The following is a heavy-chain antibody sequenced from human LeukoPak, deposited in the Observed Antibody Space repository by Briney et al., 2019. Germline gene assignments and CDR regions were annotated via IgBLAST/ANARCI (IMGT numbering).Heavy chain of an antibody. CDR1: GFTFSDYY. V-gene: IGHV3-11*04. J-gene: IGHJ5*02. D-gene: IGHD3-3*01. CDR3: ARITAGDFWSGRGWFDP. Sequence: GGSLSLSCAASGFTFSDYYMSWIRQAPGKGLEWVSYISSSGSTIYYADSVRGRFTISRDNAKNSLYLQMNSLRAADTDLYYCARITAGDFWSGRGWFDPWGQGTLVTVSS. CDR2: ISSSGSTI.